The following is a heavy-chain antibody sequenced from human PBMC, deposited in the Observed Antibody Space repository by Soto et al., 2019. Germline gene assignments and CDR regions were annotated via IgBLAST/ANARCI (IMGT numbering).Heavy chain of an antibody. D-gene: IGHD3-22*01. V-gene: IGHV2-5*02. CDR3: AHSLIGYYYDSSGSNWFDP. Sequence: SGPTLVNPTQTLTLTCNFSGFSLSTSGMGMGWIRQPPGKALEWLALIYWDDDRRYSPSLKTRLTITKDTSKNQVVLTMTNMDPVDTATYYCAHSLIGYYYDSSGSNWFDPWGQGTLVTVSS. CDR1: GFSLSTSGMG. CDR2: IYWDDDR. J-gene: IGHJ5*02.